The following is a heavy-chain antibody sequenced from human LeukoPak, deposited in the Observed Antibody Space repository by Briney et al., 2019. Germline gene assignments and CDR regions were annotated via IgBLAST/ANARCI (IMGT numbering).Heavy chain of an antibody. D-gene: IGHD5-18*01. Sequence: GGSLRLSCAASGFTFSRYSMNWVRQAPGKGLEWVSSISSSSSYIYYADSVKGRFTISRDNAKNSLYLQMNSLRAEDTAVYYCAKVNQLWLHMDVWGKGTTVTVSS. J-gene: IGHJ6*03. CDR1: GFTFSRYS. CDR3: AKVNQLWLHMDV. V-gene: IGHV3-21*01. CDR2: ISSSSSYI.